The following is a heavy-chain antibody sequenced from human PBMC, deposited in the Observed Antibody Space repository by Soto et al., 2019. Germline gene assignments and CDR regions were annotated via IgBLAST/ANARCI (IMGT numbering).Heavy chain of an antibody. CDR3: ARAGHSSSSEGANWFDP. D-gene: IGHD6-6*01. CDR1: GGSISSGGYY. Sequence: SETLSLTCTVSGGSISSGGYYWTWIRQHPGKGLEWIGYIYYSGSTYYNPSLKSRVTISVDTSKNQFSLNLRSVTAADTAVYYCARAGHSSSSEGANWFDPWGQGTLVTVSS. V-gene: IGHV4-31*03. CDR2: IYYSGST. J-gene: IGHJ5*02.